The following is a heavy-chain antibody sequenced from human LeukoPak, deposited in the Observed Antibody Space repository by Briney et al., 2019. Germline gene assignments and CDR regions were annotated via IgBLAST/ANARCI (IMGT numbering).Heavy chain of an antibody. V-gene: IGHV3-15*01. Sequence: PGGSLRLSCAASGFTFSNAWMSWVRQAPGKGLEWVGRIKSKTDGGTADYAAPVKGRFTISRDDSKNTLYLQMNSLKTEDTAVYYCTTDQPYYYDSSGYYRRPTQNDYWGQGTLVTVSS. CDR2: IKSKTDGGTA. CDR1: GFTFSNAW. D-gene: IGHD3-22*01. CDR3: TTDQPYYYDSSGYYRRPTQNDY. J-gene: IGHJ4*02.